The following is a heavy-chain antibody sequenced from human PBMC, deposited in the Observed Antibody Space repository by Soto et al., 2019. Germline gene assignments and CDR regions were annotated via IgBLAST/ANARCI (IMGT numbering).Heavy chain of an antibody. CDR1: GGSISSNSNY. V-gene: IGHV4-39*01. D-gene: IGHD6-19*01. J-gene: IGHJ4*02. CDR2: FHYTGIT. CDR3: ARLTPGYSSGWFIDY. Sequence: SETLSLTCTVSGGSISSNSNYWGWICQPPGKGLEWIGSFHYTGITYYIPSLKSRVIISVDTSKNQLSLKLSSVTAADTAIYYCARLTPGYSSGWFIDYWGQGTLVTVSS.